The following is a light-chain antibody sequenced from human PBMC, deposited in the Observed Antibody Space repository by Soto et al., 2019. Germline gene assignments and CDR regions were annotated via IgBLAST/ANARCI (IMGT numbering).Light chain of an antibody. V-gene: IGLV1-40*01. CDR1: SSNIGAGYD. J-gene: IGLJ1*01. CDR3: QSYDSTLSARYV. CDR2: GNI. Sequence: QSALTQPPSVSGAPGQRVTISCTGSSSNIGAGYDVHWYQQRPGTAPKLLIFGNINRPSGVPDRFSGSKSGTSASLAITGLQAEDEGDNYCQSYDSTLSARYVFGTGTKVTVL.